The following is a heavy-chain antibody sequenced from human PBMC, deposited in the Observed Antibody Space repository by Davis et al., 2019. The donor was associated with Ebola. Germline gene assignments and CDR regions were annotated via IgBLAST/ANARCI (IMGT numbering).Heavy chain of an antibody. CDR2: TYYRSKWYS. V-gene: IGHV6-1*01. J-gene: IGHJ4*02. Sequence: HSQTLSLTCAISGDSVSSNSAAWNWVRQSPSGGLEWLARTYYRSKWYSDYAVSVKSRATISPDTSKNQFSLQLNSVIPEDTAVYYCARAPRDSGRGFDYWGQGALVTVSS. CDR1: GDSVSSNSAA. CDR3: ARAPRDSGRGFDY. D-gene: IGHD1-14*01.